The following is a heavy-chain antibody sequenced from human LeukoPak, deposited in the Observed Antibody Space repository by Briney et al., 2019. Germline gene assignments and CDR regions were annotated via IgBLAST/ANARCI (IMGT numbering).Heavy chain of an antibody. D-gene: IGHD2-15*01. Sequence: GGSLRLSCAASGFTFDDYGMSWVRQAPGKGLEWVSGINWNVGSTGYADSVKGRFTISRDNDKNSLYLQMNSLRAEDTALYYCARDANVVAATHDAFDIWGQGTMVTVSS. V-gene: IGHV3-20*04. J-gene: IGHJ3*02. CDR2: INWNVGST. CDR1: GFTFDDYG. CDR3: ARDANVVAATHDAFDI.